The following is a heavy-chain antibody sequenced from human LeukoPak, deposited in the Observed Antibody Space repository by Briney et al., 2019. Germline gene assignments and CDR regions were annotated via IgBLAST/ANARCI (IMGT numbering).Heavy chain of an antibody. V-gene: IGHV4-34*01. CDR3: ARGPLRGYFDWLYRSPFDY. D-gene: IGHD3-9*01. J-gene: IGHJ4*02. Sequence: SETLSLTCSVSGGSIRSNYYWGWIRQPPGKGLEWIGEINHSGSTNYNPSLKSRVTISVDTSKNQFSLKLSSVTAADTAVYYCARGPLRGYFDWLYRSPFDYWGQGTLVTVSS. CDR2: INHSGST. CDR1: GGSIRSNYY.